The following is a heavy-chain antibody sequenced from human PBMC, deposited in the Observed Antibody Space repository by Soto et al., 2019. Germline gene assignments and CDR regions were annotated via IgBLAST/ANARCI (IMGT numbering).Heavy chain of an antibody. D-gene: IGHD4-17*01. CDR2: IYDSGST. V-gene: IGHV4-30-4*08. CDR3: AREKPYDWYFDI. CDR1: GGSISSGAYY. Sequence: QVQLQESGPGLVKPSQTLSLTCGVSGGSISSGAYYWSWIRQPPGKGLEWIGDIYDSGSTYYNPSLKSRVYISVDTSKNQFSLKVSSVTAADTAVYYCAREKPYDWYFDIWGRGTLVTVSS. J-gene: IGHJ2*01.